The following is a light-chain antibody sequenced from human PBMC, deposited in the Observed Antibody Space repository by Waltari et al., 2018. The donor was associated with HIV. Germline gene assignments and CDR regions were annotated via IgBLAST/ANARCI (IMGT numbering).Light chain of an antibody. Sequence: ALTQPAPVSGSPGQSITISCTGTSSDLGAYYYVSWYQQHPDKAPKLMIYDVNKRPSGVSDRFSGSKSGNTASLTISGLQAEDEADYYCTSYTTSNTLVFGGGTKLTVL. V-gene: IGLV2-14*01. J-gene: IGLJ3*02. CDR2: DVN. CDR3: TSYTTSNTLV. CDR1: SSDLGAYYY.